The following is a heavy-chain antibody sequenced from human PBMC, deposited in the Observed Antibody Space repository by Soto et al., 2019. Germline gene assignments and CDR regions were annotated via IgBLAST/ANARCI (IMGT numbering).Heavy chain of an antibody. J-gene: IGHJ4*02. D-gene: IGHD3-3*01. CDR3: ARGGQDFWSGPFDY. V-gene: IGHV4-4*07. CDR1: DGSISTYF. Sequence: SETLSLTCTVSDGSISTYFCNWIRQPAGKGLEWIGRIDNSGNTNYNPSLKSRVTMSADTSRNQFSLKLNSVTAADTAVYYCARGGQDFWSGPFDYWGQGALVTVS. CDR2: IDNSGNT.